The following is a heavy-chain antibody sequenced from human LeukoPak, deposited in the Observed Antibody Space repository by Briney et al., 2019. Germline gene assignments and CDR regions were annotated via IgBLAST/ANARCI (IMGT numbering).Heavy chain of an antibody. Sequence: GASVKVSCKASGYTFTGYYMHWVRQAPGQGLEWMGWINPNSGGTNYAQKFQGRVTMTRDTSISTAYMELSRLRSDDTAVYYCARDGLLWFGEDRSFDYWGQGTLVTVSS. J-gene: IGHJ4*02. CDR1: GYTFTGYY. D-gene: IGHD3-10*01. V-gene: IGHV1-2*02. CDR3: ARDGLLWFGEDRSFDY. CDR2: INPNSGGT.